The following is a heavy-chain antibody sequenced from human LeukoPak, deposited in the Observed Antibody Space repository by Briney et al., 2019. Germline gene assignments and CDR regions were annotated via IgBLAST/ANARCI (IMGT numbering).Heavy chain of an antibody. CDR1: GYTFTDYY. Sequence: ASVKVSCKPSGYTFTDYYIHWVRQAPGQGLEWMGWISPDSDFTKYAQKFQDRVTLTRDTSISTVYMELSRLRSDDTAMYFCARDIGVWDEKTFDYWGQATLVTVSS. CDR3: ARDIGVWDEKTFDY. J-gene: IGHJ4*02. V-gene: IGHV1-2*02. D-gene: IGHD1-26*01. CDR2: ISPDSDFT.